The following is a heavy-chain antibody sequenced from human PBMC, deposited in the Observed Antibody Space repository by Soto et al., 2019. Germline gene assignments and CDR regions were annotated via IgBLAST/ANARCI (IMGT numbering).Heavy chain of an antibody. CDR1: GFTFSSYA. V-gene: IGHV3-30-3*01. J-gene: IGHJ4*02. D-gene: IGHD2-2*01. Sequence: QVQLVESGGGVVQPGRSLRLSCAASGFTFSSYAMHWVRQAPGKGLEWVAVISYDGSKKYYADSVKGRFTISRDNSKNTLYLQMNSLRAEDTAVYYCARGLSSLTRFDYWGQGTLVTVSS. CDR3: ARGLSSLTRFDY. CDR2: ISYDGSKK.